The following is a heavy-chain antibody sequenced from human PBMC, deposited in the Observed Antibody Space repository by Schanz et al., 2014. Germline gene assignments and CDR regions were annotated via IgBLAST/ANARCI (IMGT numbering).Heavy chain of an antibody. CDR2: IIPILEIT. CDR3: ARAGQDYSDSSGYATYYFGN. Sequence: QVQLVQSGAEVKKPGSSVKVSCKASGGTFSSFAIFWVRQAPGQGLEWMGTIIPILEITNYAQKFQGRVTMPADKSTSTAYMELSNLRSEDTAVYYCARAGQDYSDSSGYATYYFGNWGQGTLVTVSS. V-gene: IGHV1-69*04. J-gene: IGHJ4*02. CDR1: GGTFSSFA. D-gene: IGHD3-22*01.